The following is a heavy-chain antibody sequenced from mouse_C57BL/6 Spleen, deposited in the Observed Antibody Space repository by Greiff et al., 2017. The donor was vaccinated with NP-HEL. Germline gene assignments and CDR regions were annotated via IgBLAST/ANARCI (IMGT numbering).Heavy chain of an antibody. J-gene: IGHJ2*01. CDR3: RWGSNLDY. CDR2: YPGSGNTY. D-gene: IGHD2-5*01. V-gene: IGHV1-83*01. Sequence: VQLQESGPELVKPGASVKMSCKASGYTFTDYYMHWVKQKPGKGLEWIGEIYPGSGNTYYNEKFKGKATLTADTSSSTAYMQLSSLTSEDSAVYFCARWGSNLDYWGQGTTLTVSS. CDR1: YTFTDYYM.